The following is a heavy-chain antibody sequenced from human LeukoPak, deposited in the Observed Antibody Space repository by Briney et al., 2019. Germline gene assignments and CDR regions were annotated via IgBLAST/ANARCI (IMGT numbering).Heavy chain of an antibody. D-gene: IGHD6-13*01. CDR2: VLYDGSNK. CDR3: ARAYSGSPGVTDY. Sequence: GRSLRLSCAASGFTFKSYAMHWVRQAPGKGLEWVAVVLYDGSNKYYGDSVKGRFTISRDNSENTLYLQMNSLRAEDTAVYYCARAYSGSPGVTDYWGQGTLVTVSS. J-gene: IGHJ4*02. V-gene: IGHV3-30-3*01. CDR1: GFTFKSYA.